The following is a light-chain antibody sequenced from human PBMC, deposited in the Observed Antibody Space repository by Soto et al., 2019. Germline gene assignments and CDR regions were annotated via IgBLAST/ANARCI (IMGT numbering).Light chain of an antibody. CDR3: HHLNSYPRGLT. J-gene: IGKJ4*01. CDR1: QGISSY. V-gene: IGKV1-9*01. CDR2: AAS. Sequence: QLTQSPSSLSASVGDRVTITCRGSQGISSYLAWYQQKPGKAPKLLIYAASTLQSGVPSRFSGSGSGTDFTLTISSLQPQDFATYCCHHLNSYPRGLTFGGGTKVEIK.